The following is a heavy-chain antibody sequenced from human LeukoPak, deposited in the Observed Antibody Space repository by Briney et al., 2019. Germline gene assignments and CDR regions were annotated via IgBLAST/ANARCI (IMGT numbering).Heavy chain of an antibody. Sequence: GGSLRLSCAASGFTFSSYRMYWVRQAPGKGLVWVSRINSDGSSTTYADSVKGRFTISRDNSKNTLYLQMNSLRAEDTAVYYCAKDSQQQPTPYYMDVWGKGTTVTISS. CDR1: GFTFSSYR. CDR2: INSDGSST. D-gene: IGHD6-13*01. J-gene: IGHJ6*03. CDR3: AKDSQQQPTPYYMDV. V-gene: IGHV3-74*01.